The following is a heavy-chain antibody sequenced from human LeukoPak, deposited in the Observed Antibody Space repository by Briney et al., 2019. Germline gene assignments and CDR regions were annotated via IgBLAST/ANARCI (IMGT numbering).Heavy chain of an antibody. CDR3: ARTDCSGSSCYKIYYFDY. J-gene: IGHJ4*02. CDR1: GFTVSNNY. Sequence: PGGSLRLSCAASGFTVSNNYMSWVRQAPGKGLEWVSVIYSGGTTYYADSVKGRFTISRDNSKNTLYLQMNSLRAEDTAVYYCARTDCSGSSCYKIYYFDYWGQGTLVTVSS. D-gene: IGHD2-15*01. V-gene: IGHV3-53*01. CDR2: IYSGGTT.